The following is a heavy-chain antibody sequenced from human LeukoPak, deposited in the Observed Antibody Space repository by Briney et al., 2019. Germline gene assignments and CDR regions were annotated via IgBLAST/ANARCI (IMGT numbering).Heavy chain of an antibody. Sequence: SETLSLTCTVSGGSISSYYWSWIRQPPGKGLEWIGYIYYSGSTNYNPSLKSRVTISVDTSKNQFSLKLSSVTAADTAVYYCARQGDTAMPFDYWGQGTLVTVSS. V-gene: IGHV4-59*08. J-gene: IGHJ4*02. CDR2: IYYSGST. D-gene: IGHD5-18*01. CDR3: ARQGDTAMPFDY. CDR1: GGSISSYY.